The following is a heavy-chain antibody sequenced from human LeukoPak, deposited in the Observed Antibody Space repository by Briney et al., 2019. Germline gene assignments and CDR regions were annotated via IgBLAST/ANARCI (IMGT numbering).Heavy chain of an antibody. CDR2: ISSSSSYI. Sequence: PGGSLRLSCAASGFTFFSYTMNWVRQAPGKGLEWVSSISSSSSYIYYADSVKGRFTISRDNAKNSLYLQMNSLRAEDTAVYYCARTSYYYYYMDVWGKGTTVTVSS. V-gene: IGHV3-21*01. CDR1: GFTFFSYT. J-gene: IGHJ6*03. CDR3: ARTSYYYYYMDV.